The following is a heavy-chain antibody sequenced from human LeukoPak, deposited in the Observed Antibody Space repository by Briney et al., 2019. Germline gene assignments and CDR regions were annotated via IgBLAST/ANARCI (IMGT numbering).Heavy chain of an antibody. J-gene: IGHJ3*02. Sequence: GASVKVSCKASGYTFTSYYMHWVRQAPGQGLEWMGLINPTGGSTGYAQKFQGRVTMTRDMSTSTDYMELSSLRSDDTAVYYCARDPQYYYGSGRNPNAFDIWGQGTMVTVSS. CDR2: INPTGGST. D-gene: IGHD3-10*01. V-gene: IGHV1-46*01. CDR1: GYTFTSYY. CDR3: ARDPQYYYGSGRNPNAFDI.